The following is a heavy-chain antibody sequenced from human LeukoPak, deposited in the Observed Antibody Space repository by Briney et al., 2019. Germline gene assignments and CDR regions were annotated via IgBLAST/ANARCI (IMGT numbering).Heavy chain of an antibody. CDR1: GFTFSNAW. Sequence: GGSLRLSCAASGFTFSNAWMSCVRQAPGKGLEWVGCIKSKTDGGTTDYAAPVKGRFTISRDDSKNTLYMQMNSLKVEDTAVYFCTTYAWGSFLDWGQGTLVTVSS. D-gene: IGHD3-10*01. J-gene: IGHJ4*02. CDR2: IKSKTDGGTT. V-gene: IGHV3-15*01. CDR3: TTYAWGSFLD.